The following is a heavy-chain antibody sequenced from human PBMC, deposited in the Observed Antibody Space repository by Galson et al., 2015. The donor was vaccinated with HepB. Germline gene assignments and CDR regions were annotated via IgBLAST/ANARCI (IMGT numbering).Heavy chain of an antibody. CDR1: GFTFRDYG. J-gene: IGHJ4*02. D-gene: IGHD1-26*01. V-gene: IGHV3-33*01. Sequence: SLRLSCAASGFTFRDYGMHWVRQAPGMGLEWVAVIWYGDGNYKYYGQSVKGRFIISRDNSRNTLYLQMNSLRSEDTAVYYCSRDPRGYSGMYLVPPGDYWGQGTLVAVSS. CDR3: SRDPRGYSGMYLVPPGDY. CDR2: IWYGDGNYK.